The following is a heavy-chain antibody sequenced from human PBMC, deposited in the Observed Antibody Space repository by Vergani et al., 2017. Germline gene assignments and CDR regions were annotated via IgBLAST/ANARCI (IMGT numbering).Heavy chain of an antibody. CDR1: GFTFSSYA. Sequence: QVQLVESGGGVVQPGRSLRLSCAASGFTFSSYAMHWVRQAPGKGLEWVAVISYDGSNKYYADSVKARFTISRDNSKNTLYLQMNSLRAEDTAVYYCARLAGYCSSTSCYTGIVDYWGQGTLVTVSS. D-gene: IGHD2-2*02. CDR3: ARLAGYCSSTSCYTGIVDY. J-gene: IGHJ4*02. V-gene: IGHV3-30-3*01. CDR2: ISYDGSNK.